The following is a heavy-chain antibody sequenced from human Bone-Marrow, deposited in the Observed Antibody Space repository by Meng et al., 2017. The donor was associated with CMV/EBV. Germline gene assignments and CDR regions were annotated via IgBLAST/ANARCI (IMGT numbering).Heavy chain of an antibody. Sequence: ASVKVSCKASGYTFTGYYMHWVRQAPGQGLEWMGWINPNSGGTNYAQKFQGRVTMTRDTSISTAYMELSRLRSDDTAVYYCARDKGDYSYGYISSGLLIDYWGQGNLVTVSS. V-gene: IGHV1-2*02. CDR1: GYTFTGYY. J-gene: IGHJ4*02. D-gene: IGHD5-18*01. CDR3: ARDKGDYSYGYISSGLLIDY. CDR2: INPNSGGT.